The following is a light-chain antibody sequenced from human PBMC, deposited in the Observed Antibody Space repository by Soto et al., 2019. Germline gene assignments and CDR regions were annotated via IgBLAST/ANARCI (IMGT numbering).Light chain of an antibody. V-gene: IGLV1-40*01. CDR1: SSNIGAGSD. CDR2: GDI. Sequence: QSVLTQPPSVSGAPGQRVTISCTGGSSNIGAGSDVHWYQQLPGTAPRLLIYGDINRPSGVPDRFSGSKSGASASLAITGLQAEDEADYYCQSYDRSLSGSVFGGGTKLTVL. CDR3: QSYDRSLSGSV. J-gene: IGLJ3*02.